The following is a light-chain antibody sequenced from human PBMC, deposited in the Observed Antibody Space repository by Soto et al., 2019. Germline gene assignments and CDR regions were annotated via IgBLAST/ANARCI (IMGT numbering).Light chain of an antibody. CDR3: LQDYTYPRT. Sequence: DIHVTHSPSTLSASVLDRVTITFLAIQSISSWLSWYQQKPGTAPKVLIYHSSNLQSGVPPRFSGSGSGTDFTLTISSLQAEDFATYYCLQDYTYPRTFGGGTKVDIK. J-gene: IGKJ4*01. V-gene: IGKV1-5*01. CDR2: HSS. CDR1: QSISSW.